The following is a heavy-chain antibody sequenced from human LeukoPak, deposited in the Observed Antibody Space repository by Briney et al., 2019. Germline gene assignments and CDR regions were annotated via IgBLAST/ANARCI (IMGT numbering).Heavy chain of an antibody. CDR3: ARDFRRGGSRGY. D-gene: IGHD3-10*01. Sequence: PGGSLRLSCAASGLTVSSNYMSWVRQAPGKGLEWVSVIYSGGSTYYADSVKGRFTISRDNSKNTLYLQMNSLRAEDTAVYYCARDFRRGGSRGYWGQGTLVTVSS. CDR1: GLTVSSNY. V-gene: IGHV3-66*01. CDR2: IYSGGST. J-gene: IGHJ4*02.